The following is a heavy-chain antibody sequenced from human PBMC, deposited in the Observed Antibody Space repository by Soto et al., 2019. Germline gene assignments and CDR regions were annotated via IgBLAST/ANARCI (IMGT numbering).Heavy chain of an antibody. J-gene: IGHJ5*02. CDR2: ISWNSGSI. D-gene: IGHD3-10*01. Sequence: GGSLRLSCAASGFTFDDYAMHWVRQAPGKGLEWVSGISWNSGSIGYADSVKGRFTISRDNAKNSLYLQMNSLRAEDTALYYCAKSREVEFDWFDPWGQGTLVTVSS. V-gene: IGHV3-9*01. CDR3: AKSREVEFDWFDP. CDR1: GFTFDDYA.